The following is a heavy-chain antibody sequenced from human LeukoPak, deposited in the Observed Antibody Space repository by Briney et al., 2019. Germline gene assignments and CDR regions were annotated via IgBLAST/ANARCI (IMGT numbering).Heavy chain of an antibody. CDR3: ARGDGDYDYYYYYGMVV. CDR2: IYYSGST. D-gene: IGHD4-17*01. V-gene: IGHV4-59*01. J-gene: IGHJ6*04. Sequence: SETLSLTCTVSGGSISSYYWSWIRQPPGKGLEWIGYIYYSGSTNYNPSLKSRVTISVDTSKNQFTLKLSSVTAAGTAVYYCARGDGDYDYYYYYGMVVWGKGTTVTVSS. CDR1: GGSISSYY.